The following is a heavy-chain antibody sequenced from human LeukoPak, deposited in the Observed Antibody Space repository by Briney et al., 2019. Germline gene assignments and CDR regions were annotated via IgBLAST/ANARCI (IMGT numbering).Heavy chain of an antibody. J-gene: IGHJ4*02. CDR1: GFTFSIYS. D-gene: IGHD2-15*01. CDR2: ITSKSTTI. Sequence: PGGSLRLSCAASGFTFSIYSMDWVRQAPGKGLEWVSKITSKSTTIYYADSVKGRFTISRDNAKNSLYLQMNRLREEDTAVYYCARERGYCAGDSCYGFDYWGQGILVTVSS. V-gene: IGHV3-48*02. CDR3: ARERGYCAGDSCYGFDY.